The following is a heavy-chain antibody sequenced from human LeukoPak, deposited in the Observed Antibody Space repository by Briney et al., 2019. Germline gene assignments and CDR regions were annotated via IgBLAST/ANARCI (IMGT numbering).Heavy chain of an antibody. V-gene: IGHV1-69*06. Sequence: SVKVSCKASGGTFSSYAISWVRQAPGQGLEWMGGIIPIFGTANYAQKFQGRVTITADKSTSTAYMELSSLRSDDTAVYFCARDRSSLAVGDLRTLDFWGQGALITVSS. CDR1: GGTFSSYA. D-gene: IGHD6-19*01. CDR2: IIPIFGTA. J-gene: IGHJ4*02. CDR3: ARDRSSLAVGDLRTLDF.